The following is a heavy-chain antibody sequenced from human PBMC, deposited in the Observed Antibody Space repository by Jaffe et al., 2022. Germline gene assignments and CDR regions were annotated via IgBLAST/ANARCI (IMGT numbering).Heavy chain of an antibody. D-gene: IGHD2-21*02. CDR1: GYSISSGYY. Sequence: QVQLQESGPGLVKPSETLSLTCAVSGYSISSGYYWGWIRQPPGKGLEWIGSIYHSGSTYYNPSLKSRVTISVDTSKNQFSLKLSSVTAADTAVYYCARVCGDCYSHYWGQGTLVTVSS. CDR2: IYHSGST. CDR3: ARVCGDCYSHY. V-gene: IGHV4-38-2*01. J-gene: IGHJ4*02.